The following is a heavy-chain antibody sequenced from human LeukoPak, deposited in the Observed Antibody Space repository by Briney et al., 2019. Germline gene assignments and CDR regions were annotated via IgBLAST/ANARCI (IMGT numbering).Heavy chain of an antibody. CDR3: ARDTARITIFGVAKYMDF. J-gene: IGHJ6*03. Sequence: ASVKVSYKASGYTFTGYYMHGVRQAPGQGLEWMGWINPNSGGTNYAQKFQGRVTMTRDTSISTAYMELSRLRSDDTAVYYCARDTARITIFGVAKYMDFWGKVTTVTFSS. CDR2: INPNSGGT. V-gene: IGHV1-2*02. D-gene: IGHD3-3*01. CDR1: GYTFTGYY.